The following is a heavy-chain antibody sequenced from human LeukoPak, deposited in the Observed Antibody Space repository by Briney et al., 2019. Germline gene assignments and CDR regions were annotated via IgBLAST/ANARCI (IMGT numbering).Heavy chain of an antibody. J-gene: IGHJ4*02. CDR1: GYTFTSYY. V-gene: IGHV1-46*01. Sequence: ASVKVSCKASGYTFTSYYMHWVRQAPGQGLEWMGIINPSGGSTSYAQKFQGRVTMTRDTSTSTVYMELSSLRSEDTAVYYCARDNVEYCSSTSCPWSYWGQGTLVTVSS. D-gene: IGHD2-2*01. CDR2: INPSGGST. CDR3: ARDNVEYCSSTSCPWSY.